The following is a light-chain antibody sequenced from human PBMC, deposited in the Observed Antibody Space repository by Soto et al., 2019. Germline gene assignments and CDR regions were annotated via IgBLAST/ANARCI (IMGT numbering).Light chain of an antibody. J-gene: IGKJ4*01. CDR3: QQRSNWPLT. V-gene: IGKV3-15*01. CDR1: QNVGNN. CDR2: GAS. Sequence: EIVMTPSPATLSVSPVEIATLSCMASQNVGNNLVWYQQKPGQAPRLLIYGASTRAAGIPDRFSGSGSGTDFTLTISSLEPEDFAVYYCQQRSNWPLTFGGGTKVDIK.